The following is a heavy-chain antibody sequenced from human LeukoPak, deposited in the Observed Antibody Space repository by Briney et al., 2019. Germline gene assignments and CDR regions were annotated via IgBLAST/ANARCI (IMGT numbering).Heavy chain of an antibody. Sequence: GESLKISCKSSGYSFTSYWIGWVRQMPGKGLEWVGIIYPGDSDTKYSPSFQGQVTISADKSISTAYLQWSSLKASDTAMYYCARGSLASSGGSFFDYWGRGTLVTVSS. V-gene: IGHV5-51*01. CDR2: IYPGDSDT. J-gene: IGHJ4*02. CDR1: GYSFTSYW. D-gene: IGHD2-15*01. CDR3: ARGSLASSGGSFFDY.